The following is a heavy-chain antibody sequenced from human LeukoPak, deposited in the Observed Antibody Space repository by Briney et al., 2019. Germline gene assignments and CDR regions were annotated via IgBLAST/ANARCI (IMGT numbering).Heavy chain of an antibody. CDR3: ARRDGDYDGAHFDY. CDR1: GYSISSGYY. CDR2: IYHSGST. J-gene: IGHJ4*02. D-gene: IGHD4-17*01. Sequence: SETLSLTCTVSGYSISSGYYWGWIRQPPGKGLEWIGSIYHSGSTYYNPSLKGRVTISVDTSKNQFSLNLSSVTAADTAVYYCARRDGDYDGAHFDYWGQGNLVTVSS. V-gene: IGHV4-38-2*02.